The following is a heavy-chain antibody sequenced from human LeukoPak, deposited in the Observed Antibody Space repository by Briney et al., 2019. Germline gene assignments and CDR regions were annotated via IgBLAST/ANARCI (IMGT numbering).Heavy chain of an antibody. CDR2: ITPFNGNT. CDR1: GYTFTHRY. CDR3: ARGRPIQLWLRWPISLVNNDGDY. D-gene: IGHD5-18*01. V-gene: IGHV1-45*02. J-gene: IGHJ4*02. Sequence: ASVKVSCKASGYTFTHRYLHWVRQAPGQALEWMGWITPFNGNTDHAQKFQDRVTMTRDTSTSTVYMELSSLRSEDTAVYYCARGRPIQLWLRWPISLVNNDGDYWGQGTLVTVSS.